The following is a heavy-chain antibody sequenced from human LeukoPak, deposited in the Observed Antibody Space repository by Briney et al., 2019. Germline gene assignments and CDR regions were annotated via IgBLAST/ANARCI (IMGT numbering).Heavy chain of an antibody. CDR2: ISGGGSST. Sequence: GGSLRLSCAASGFTFSNYAMSWVRQAPGKGLEWVSSISGGGSSTYYADSVKGRFTISRDNSKSTLYLQMNSLRAEDTAVYYCAKDRLVSRSLTREVIFDSWGQGILVTVSS. CDR1: GFTFSNYA. V-gene: IGHV3-23*01. CDR3: AKDRLVSRSLTREVIFDS. J-gene: IGHJ4*02. D-gene: IGHD3-10*01.